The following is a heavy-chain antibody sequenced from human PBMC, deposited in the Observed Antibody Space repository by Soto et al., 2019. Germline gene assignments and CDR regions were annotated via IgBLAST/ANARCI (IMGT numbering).Heavy chain of an antibody. V-gene: IGHV4-34*01. CDR2: INHSGST. CDR1: GGSFSGYY. Sequence: SETLSLTCAVYGGSFSGYYWSWIRQPPGKGLEWIGEINHSGSTNYNPSLKRRVTISVDTSKNQFSLKLSSVTAADTAVYYCARKGGKQWLSNYGMDVWGQGTTVTVSS. CDR3: ARKGGKQWLSNYGMDV. J-gene: IGHJ6*02. D-gene: IGHD6-19*01.